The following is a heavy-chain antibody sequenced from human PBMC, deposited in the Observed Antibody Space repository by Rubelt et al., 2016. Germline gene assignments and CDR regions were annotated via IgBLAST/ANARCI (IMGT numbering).Heavy chain of an antibody. CDR2: IDPSDSYT. CDR3: ASHLNTVTRSDY. Sequence: EVQLVQSGAEVKKPGESLRISCKGSGHSFSSYWISWVRQMPGKGLEWMGRIDPSDSYTNYSPSFQGHVTISADKSISTAYLQWSSLKASDTAMYYCASHLNTVTRSDYWGQGTLVTVSS. J-gene: IGHJ4*02. D-gene: IGHD4-17*01. CDR1: GHSFSSYW. V-gene: IGHV5-10-1*01.